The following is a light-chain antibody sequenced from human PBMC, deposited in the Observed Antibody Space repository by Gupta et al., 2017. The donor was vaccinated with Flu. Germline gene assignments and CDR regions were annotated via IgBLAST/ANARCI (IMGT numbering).Light chain of an antibody. CDR1: DLGSKT. CDR3: QVWDIRREAFV. CDR2: DNS. Sequence: SYVLTQPPSVAVAPGQTASIVCGGHDLGSKTVHWYQQKPGQDPVLGVDDNSDRPSGSQERLACYNSEKKDNLNLSRVEVANEAYVYGQVWDIRREAFVFGGGTKITVL. V-gene: IGLV3-21*02. J-gene: IGLJ3*02.